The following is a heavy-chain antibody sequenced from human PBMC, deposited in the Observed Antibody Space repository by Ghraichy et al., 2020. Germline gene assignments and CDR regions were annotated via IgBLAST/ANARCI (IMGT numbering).Heavy chain of an antibody. Sequence: SETLSLTCAVYGGSFSAYYWTWIRQPPGKGLEWIGEIDHSGGTNYNPSLKSRVTISVDTSKNHLSLKMNFVTAADTAVYYCAKWVFAAGTKFHHWGQGTLVTFSS. CDR2: IDHSGGT. CDR1: GGSFSAYY. J-gene: IGHJ1*01. D-gene: IGHD6-13*01. CDR3: AKWVFAAGTKFHH. V-gene: IGHV4-34*01.